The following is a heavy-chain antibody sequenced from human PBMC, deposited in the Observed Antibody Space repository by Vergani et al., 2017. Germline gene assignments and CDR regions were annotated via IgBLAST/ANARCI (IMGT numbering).Heavy chain of an antibody. D-gene: IGHD3-22*01. CDR3: ARVDSSGYYFDAFDI. Sequence: QVQLVQSGSELKKPGASVKVSCKAAGYTFTSYAMNWVRQDPGQGLEWRGCNNTNTGNPTYAQGFTGRFVFSLDTSVSTAYLQISSLKAEDTAVYYCARVDSSGYYFDAFDIWGQGRMVTVSS. CDR2: NNTNTGNP. J-gene: IGHJ3*02. V-gene: IGHV7-4-1*02. CDR1: GYTFTSYA.